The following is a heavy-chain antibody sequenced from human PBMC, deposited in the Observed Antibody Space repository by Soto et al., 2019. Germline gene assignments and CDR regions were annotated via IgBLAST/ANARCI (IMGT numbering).Heavy chain of an antibody. CDR1: GYVFANYW. J-gene: IGHJ4*02. CDR3: ARAPSHGWYQHFDY. V-gene: IGHV5-51*01. CDR2: IYPGDSDT. D-gene: IGHD6-19*01. Sequence: PGESLKISCEASGYVFANYWIGWVRQMPGKGLEWMGIIYPGDSDTTYSPSFQGHVTISADKSISTVYLQWSSLEASDTAIYYCARAPSHGWYQHFDYWGQGTLVTVSS.